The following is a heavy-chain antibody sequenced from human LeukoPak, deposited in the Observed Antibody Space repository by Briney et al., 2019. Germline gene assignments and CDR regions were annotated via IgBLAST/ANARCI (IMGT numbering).Heavy chain of an antibody. CDR2: ITPNASET. CDR3: ARDRAFKAFDY. Sequence: GGSLRLSCSASGFTFTTSWMYWVRQAPGKGLEWLASITPNASETYYVDSVRGRFTISRDDDKNSVYLQMNSLRAEDTAVYFCARDRAFKAFDYWGQGNLVSVSS. CDR1: GFTFTTSW. J-gene: IGHJ4*02. V-gene: IGHV3-7*01.